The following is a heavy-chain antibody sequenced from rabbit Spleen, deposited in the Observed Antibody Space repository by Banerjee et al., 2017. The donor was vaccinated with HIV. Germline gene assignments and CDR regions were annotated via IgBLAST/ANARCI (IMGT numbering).Heavy chain of an antibody. Sequence: EQLVESGGGLVQPGGSLKLSCTVSGFDITTYGVTWVRQAPGKGLEWIACIYAGSSGSTYYASWAKGRFTISKTSSTTVTLQMTSLAAADTATYFCARGIAYGFSGDAYPPYAMDLWGPGTLVTVS. CDR1: GFDITTYG. D-gene: IGHD6-1*01. CDR3: ARGIAYGFSGDAYPPYAMDL. V-gene: IGHV1S45*01. CDR2: IYAGSSGST. J-gene: IGHJ6*01.